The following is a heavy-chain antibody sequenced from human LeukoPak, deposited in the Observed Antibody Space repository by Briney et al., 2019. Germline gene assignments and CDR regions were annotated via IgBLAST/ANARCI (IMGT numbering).Heavy chain of an antibody. CDR3: ARVGRDYGGNRFSDY. CDR1: GYTFTSSG. J-gene: IGHJ4*02. CDR2: ISTYNGDI. Sequence: ASVKVSCKASGYTFTSSGVSWVRQAPGQGLEWMGWISTYNGDINYAQKFQGRVTMTTDTSTSTAYMELRSLRSDDTAIYYCARVGRDYGGNRFSDYWGQGTLVTVSS. D-gene: IGHD4-23*01. V-gene: IGHV1-18*01.